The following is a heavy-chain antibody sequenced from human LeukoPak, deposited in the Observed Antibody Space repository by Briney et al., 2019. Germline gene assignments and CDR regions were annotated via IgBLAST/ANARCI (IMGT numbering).Heavy chain of an antibody. D-gene: IGHD1-1*01. Sequence: ASVKVSCKASGYTFTSYYMHWVRQAPGQGLEWMGITNPSGGSTSYAQKFQGRVTMTRDTSTSTVYMELSSLRSEDTAVYHCARVRRYWNDEDWGQGTLVTVSS. CDR1: GYTFTSYY. CDR3: ARVRRYWNDED. J-gene: IGHJ4*02. V-gene: IGHV1-46*01. CDR2: TNPSGGST.